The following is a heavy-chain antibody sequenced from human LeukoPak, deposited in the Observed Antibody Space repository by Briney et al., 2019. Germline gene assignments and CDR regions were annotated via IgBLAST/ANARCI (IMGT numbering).Heavy chain of an antibody. CDR1: GFTFSSYA. D-gene: IGHD3-10*01. CDR2: ISYDGSNK. J-gene: IGHJ4*02. CDR3: ARDFSYGSGTLGY. Sequence: GRSLRLSCAASGFTFSSYAMHWVRQAPGKGLEWVAVISYDGSNKYYADSVKGRFTISRDNSKNTLYLQMNSLRAEDTAVYYCARDFSYGSGTLGYWGQGTLVTISS. V-gene: IGHV3-30-3*01.